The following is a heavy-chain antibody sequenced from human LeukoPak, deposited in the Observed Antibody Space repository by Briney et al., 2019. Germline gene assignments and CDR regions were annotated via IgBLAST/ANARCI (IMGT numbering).Heavy chain of an antibody. J-gene: IGHJ4*02. CDR2: ISGSGGST. Sequence: GGPLRLSCAASGFTFSSYAMSWVRQAPGKGLEWVSAISGSGGSTYYADSVKGRFTISRDNSKNTLYLQMNSLRAEDTAVYYCAKDLKWELPSSANYWGQGTLVTVSS. CDR3: AKDLKWELPSSANY. V-gene: IGHV3-23*01. CDR1: GFTFSSYA. D-gene: IGHD1-26*01.